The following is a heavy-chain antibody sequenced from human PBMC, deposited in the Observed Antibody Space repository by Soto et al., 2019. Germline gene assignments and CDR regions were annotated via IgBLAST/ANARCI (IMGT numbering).Heavy chain of an antibody. CDR1: GFTFSNAW. D-gene: IGHD2-8*01. CDR3: TTGQDIVLMVYYY. CDR2: IKSKTDGGTT. J-gene: IGHJ4*02. V-gene: IGHV3-15*01. Sequence: GGSLRLSCAASGFTFSNAWMSWVRQAPGKGLEWVGRIKSKTDGGTTDYAAPVKGRFTISRDDSKNTLYLQMNSLKTEDTAVYYCTTGQDIVLMVYYYWGQGTLVTVSS.